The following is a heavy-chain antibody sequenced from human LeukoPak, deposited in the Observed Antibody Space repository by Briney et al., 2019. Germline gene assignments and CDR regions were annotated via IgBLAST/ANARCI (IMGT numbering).Heavy chain of an antibody. CDR1: GASISSYY. J-gene: IGHJ6*02. CDR3: ARSRSGSYYYYGMDV. CDR2: IYYSGST. D-gene: IGHD1-26*01. V-gene: IGHV4-59*01. Sequence: NPSETLSLTCSVSGASISSYYWSWIRQPLGKGLEWIGYIYYSGSTNYNPSLKSRVTMSVDTSKNQFSLKLSSVTAADTAVYFCARSRSGSYYYYGMDVWGQGTTVTVSS.